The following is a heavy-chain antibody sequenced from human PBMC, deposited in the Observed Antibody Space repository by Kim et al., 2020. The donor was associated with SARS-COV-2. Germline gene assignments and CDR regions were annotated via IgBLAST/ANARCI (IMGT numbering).Heavy chain of an antibody. V-gene: IGHV4-4*02. Sequence: NYNPSLKSRVTISVDKSKNQFSLKLSSVTAADTAVYYCARGESSSWYADYWGQGTLVTVSS. CDR3: ARGESSSWYADY. J-gene: IGHJ4*02. D-gene: IGHD6-13*01.